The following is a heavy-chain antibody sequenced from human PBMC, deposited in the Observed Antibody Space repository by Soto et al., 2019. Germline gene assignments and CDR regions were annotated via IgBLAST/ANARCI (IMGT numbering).Heavy chain of an antibody. V-gene: IGHV3-11*05. CDR2: ISSSSSYI. CDR1: GFTFSDYY. Sequence: PGGALRLSFAASGFTFSDYYMSWIRHAPGKGLEWVSYISSSSSYINYADSVKGRFTISRDNAKNSLYLQMNSLRAEDTAVYYCATDRGYRGYALHWGQGTLVTVSS. CDR3: ATDRGYRGYALH. J-gene: IGHJ4*02. D-gene: IGHD5-12*01.